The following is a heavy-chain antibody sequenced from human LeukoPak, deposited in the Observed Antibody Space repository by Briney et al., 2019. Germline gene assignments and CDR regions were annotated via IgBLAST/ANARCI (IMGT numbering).Heavy chain of an antibody. D-gene: IGHD3-9*01. CDR3: VGNNVLTGYYLFDY. CDR2: ISSSSSTI. J-gene: IGHJ4*02. Sequence: GFLRLSCAASGFTFSRCSMNWVRQAPGKGLEWVSYISSSSSTIFYADSVKGRFTISRDNAENSLYLQMNSLRAEDTAVYYCVGNNVLTGYYLFDYWGQGTLVTVSS. V-gene: IGHV3-48*04. CDR1: GFTFSRCS.